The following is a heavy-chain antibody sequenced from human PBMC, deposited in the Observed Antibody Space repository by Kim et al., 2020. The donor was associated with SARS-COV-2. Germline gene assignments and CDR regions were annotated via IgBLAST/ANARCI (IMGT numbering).Heavy chain of an antibody. D-gene: IGHD2-15*01. J-gene: IGHJ4*02. CDR2: ISAYNGNT. V-gene: IGHV1-18*01. Sequence: ASVKVSCKASGYTFTSYGISWVRQAPGQGLEWMGWISAYNGNTNYAQKLQGRVTMTTDTSTSTAYMELRSLRSDDTAVYYCVRDPVGYCSGGSCSPGGYWGQGTLVTVSS. CDR3: VRDPVGYCSGGSCSPGGY. CDR1: GYTFTSYG.